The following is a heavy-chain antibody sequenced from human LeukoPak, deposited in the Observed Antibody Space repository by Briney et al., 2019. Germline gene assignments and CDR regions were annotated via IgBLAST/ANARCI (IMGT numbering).Heavy chain of an antibody. CDR2: IRSDGSDT. CDR3: AKDKGVRYFDY. J-gene: IGHJ4*02. D-gene: IGHD1-1*01. Sequence: PGGSLRLSCAAPTLTFSSFGMHWVRQAPGKGLEWVTFIRSDGSDTYYADSVKGRFTISRDNSMNTLYLQMNSLRPEDTAVYYCAKDKGVRYFDYWGQGTLVTVSS. V-gene: IGHV3-30*02. CDR1: TLTFSSFG.